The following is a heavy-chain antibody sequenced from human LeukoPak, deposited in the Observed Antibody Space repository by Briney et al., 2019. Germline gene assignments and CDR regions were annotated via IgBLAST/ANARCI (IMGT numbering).Heavy chain of an antibody. CDR3: ARDLETDISDAFDI. D-gene: IGHD3-9*01. CDR1: GFTVSSDY. Sequence: GGSLRLSCAASGFTVSSDYMSWVRQAPGKGLEWVSVIYSGGSTYYADSVKGRVTISRDKSRNTLYLQMNSLRAEDTAVYYCARDLETDISDAFDIWGQGTMVTVSS. J-gene: IGHJ3*02. CDR2: IYSGGST. V-gene: IGHV3-66*01.